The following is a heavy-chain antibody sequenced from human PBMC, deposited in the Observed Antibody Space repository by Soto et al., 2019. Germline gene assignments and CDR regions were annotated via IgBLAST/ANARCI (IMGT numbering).Heavy chain of an antibody. CDR2: IIPILDIA. J-gene: IGHJ4*02. CDR3: ARLGLGTY. Sequence: QVQLVQSGAEVKKPGSSVKVSCKASGGTFSSYTISWVRQAPGQGLEWMGRIIPILDIANYAQKFQGRVTMTADKTTSTAYMELSSLRAEDPAVYSWARLGLGTYWGQGTLVTVSS. D-gene: IGHD7-27*01. V-gene: IGHV1-69*02. CDR1: GGTFSSYT.